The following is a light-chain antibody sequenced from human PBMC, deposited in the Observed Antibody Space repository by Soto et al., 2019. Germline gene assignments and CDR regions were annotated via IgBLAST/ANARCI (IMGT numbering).Light chain of an antibody. V-gene: IGKV3-20*01. Sequence: EIVLTQSPGTLSLSPGERASLSCRASQSLTSSYLAWYQQKPGQAPRLLIYGASSRATGIPDRFSGSGSGTDFTLTISRLEPDDFATYFCQQYENYWTFGQGTKVDIK. CDR1: QSLTSSY. J-gene: IGKJ1*01. CDR2: GAS. CDR3: QQYENYWT.